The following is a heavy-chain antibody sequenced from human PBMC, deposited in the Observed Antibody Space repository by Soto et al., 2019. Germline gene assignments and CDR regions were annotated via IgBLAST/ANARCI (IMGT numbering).Heavy chain of an antibody. V-gene: IGHV1-2*02. Sequence: QVQLVQSGAEVKKPGASVKVSCKASGYTFTGYYMHWVRQAPGQGLEWMGWINPNSGGTNYAQKFQGRVTMTRDTSISTAYMELSRLRSDDTAVYYCARDGIAVAGTFYYYGMDVWGQGTTVTVSS. CDR3: ARDGIAVAGTFYYYGMDV. J-gene: IGHJ6*02. CDR2: INPNSGGT. D-gene: IGHD6-19*01. CDR1: GYTFTGYY.